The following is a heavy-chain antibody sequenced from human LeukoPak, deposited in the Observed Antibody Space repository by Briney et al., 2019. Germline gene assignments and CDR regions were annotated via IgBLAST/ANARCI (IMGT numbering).Heavy chain of an antibody. D-gene: IGHD3-10*02. CDR2: ISSIGSTI. Sequence: SGGSLRFSCAASGFTFSSYEMNWVRQAPGKGLEWVSYISSIGSTIYYADSVKGRFTISRDNAKNSLYLQMNSLRAEDTAVYYCAELGITMIGGVWGKGTTVTISS. CDR3: AELGITMIGGV. CDR1: GFTFSSYE. J-gene: IGHJ6*04. V-gene: IGHV3-48*03.